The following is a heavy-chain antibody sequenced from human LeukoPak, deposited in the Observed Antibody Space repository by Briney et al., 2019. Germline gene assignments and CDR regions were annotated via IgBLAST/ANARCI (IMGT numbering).Heavy chain of an antibody. D-gene: IGHD6-13*01. CDR3: ARAGSSWRPGGGPFDY. J-gene: IGHJ4*02. V-gene: IGHV4-4*09. Sequence: SETLSLTCTVSGGSISSYYWSWIRQPPGKGLEWIGYIYTSGSTNYNPSLKSRVTISVDTSKNQFSLKLSSVTAADTAVYYCARAGSSWRPGGGPFDYWGQGTLVTVSS. CDR2: IYTSGST. CDR1: GGSISSYY.